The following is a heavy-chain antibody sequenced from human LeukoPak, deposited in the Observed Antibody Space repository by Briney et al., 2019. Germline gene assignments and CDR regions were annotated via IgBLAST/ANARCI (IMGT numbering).Heavy chain of an antibody. CDR3: ARESIAAAGYYFDY. CDR1: NVSISSGSHY. Sequence: SQTLSLTCTVSNVSISSGSHYWNWIRQPAGKGLEWIGRIYAGGRSNYNPSLRSRVTISVDTSKNQFSLRLSSVTATDTAVYYCARESIAAAGYYFDYWGQGTLVTVSS. CDR2: IYAGGRS. J-gene: IGHJ4*02. D-gene: IGHD6-13*01. V-gene: IGHV4-61*02.